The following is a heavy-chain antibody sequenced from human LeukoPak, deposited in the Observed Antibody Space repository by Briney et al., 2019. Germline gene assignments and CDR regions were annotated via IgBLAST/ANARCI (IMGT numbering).Heavy chain of an antibody. CDR1: GFTFSSNY. D-gene: IGHD1-26*01. CDR3: ARSSAPLQVGDFDY. Sequence: PGGSLRLSCAASGFTFSSNYMSWVRQAPGKGLEWVSVIYSGGSTYYADSVKGRLTISRDNSKNTLYLQINSLRAEDTAVYYCARSSAPLQVGDFDYWGQGTLVTVSS. CDR2: IYSGGST. J-gene: IGHJ4*02. V-gene: IGHV3-66*01.